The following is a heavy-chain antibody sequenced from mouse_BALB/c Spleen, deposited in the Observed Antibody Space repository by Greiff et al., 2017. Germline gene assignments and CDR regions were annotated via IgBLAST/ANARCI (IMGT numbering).Heavy chain of an antibody. J-gene: IGHJ4*01. CDR2: ISYSGST. CDR1: GYSITSDYA. CDR3: ARHYYGYAMDY. Sequence: EVKLVESGPGLVKPSQSLSLTCTVTGYSITSDYAWNWIRQFPGNKLEWMGYISYSGSTSYNPSLKSRISITRDTSKNQFFLQLNSVTTEDTATYYCARHYYGYAMDYWGQGTSVTVSS. V-gene: IGHV3-2*02. D-gene: IGHD1-2*01.